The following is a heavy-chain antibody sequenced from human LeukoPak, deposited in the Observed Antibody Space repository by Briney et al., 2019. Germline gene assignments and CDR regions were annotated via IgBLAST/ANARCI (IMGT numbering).Heavy chain of an antibody. CDR2: INHSGST. CDR1: GGSFSGYY. D-gene: IGHD3-3*01. Sequence: SETLSLSCAVYGGSFSGYYWRWIRQPPGKGLEWIGEINHSGSTNYNPSLKSRVTISVETSRNQFSLKLSSVTAADTAVYYCARVRSDFWSGYYSFGGVYYFDYWGQGTLVTVSS. J-gene: IGHJ4*02. V-gene: IGHV4-34*01. CDR3: ARVRSDFWSGYYSFGGVYYFDY.